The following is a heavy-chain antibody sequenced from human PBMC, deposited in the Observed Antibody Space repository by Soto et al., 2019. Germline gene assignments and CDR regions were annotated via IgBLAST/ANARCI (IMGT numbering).Heavy chain of an antibody. CDR1: GFTFSSYA. D-gene: IGHD1-26*01. CDR2: ISGSGGST. CDR3: AKLEQILARGESYSYYFDY. V-gene: IGHV3-23*01. J-gene: IGHJ4*02. Sequence: EVQLLESGGGLVQPGGSLRLSCAASGFTFSSYAMSWVRQAPGKGLEWVSAISGSGGSTYYADSVKGRFTISRDNSKNTLYLQMNSLRAEDTAVYYCAKLEQILARGESYSYYFDYWGQGTLVTVSS.